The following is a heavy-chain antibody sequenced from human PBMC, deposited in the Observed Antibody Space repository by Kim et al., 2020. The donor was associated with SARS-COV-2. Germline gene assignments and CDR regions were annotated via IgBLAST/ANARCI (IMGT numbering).Heavy chain of an antibody. Sequence: GGSLRLSCAASGFRFSNYEMNWVRQTPGKGLEWISYIISISRSIYYADSVRGRFTISRDNAKNSLYLQMNSLRAEDTAVYYCATPASTDGWYFDYWGRGTLVTVSS. J-gene: IGHJ4*02. D-gene: IGHD6-19*01. CDR1: GFRFSNYE. V-gene: IGHV3-48*03. CDR2: IISISRSI. CDR3: ATPASTDGWYFDY.